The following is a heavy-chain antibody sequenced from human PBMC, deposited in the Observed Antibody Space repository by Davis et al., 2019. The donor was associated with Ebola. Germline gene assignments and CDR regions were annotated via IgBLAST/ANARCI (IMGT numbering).Heavy chain of an antibody. CDR1: GCTFSSYA. V-gene: IGHV1-46*01. D-gene: IGHD2-2*01. CDR2: INPSGGST. Sequence: ASVQVSCKASGCTFSSYAISCVRHAPGQGLEWMGIINPSGGSTSYAQKFQGRVTMTRDTSTSTVYMELSSLRSEDTAVYYCAGGGRGYCSSTSCYGLRAFDIWGQGTMVTVSS. CDR3: AGGGRGYCSSTSCYGLRAFDI. J-gene: IGHJ3*02.